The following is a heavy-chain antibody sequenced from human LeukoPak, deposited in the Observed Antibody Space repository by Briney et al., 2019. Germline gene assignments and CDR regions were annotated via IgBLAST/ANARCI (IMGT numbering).Heavy chain of an antibody. CDR1: GHTLTELS. CDR3: ATFIPRPNDYGDYLYYYYGMDV. V-gene: IGHV1-24*01. Sequence: EASVTVSFKVSGHTLTELSMHWVRQAPGKGLEWMGGVDPRDGETFYAEKFQGRVTMTEDTSTNTAYMELSSLRSEDTAIYYCATFIPRPNDYGDYLYYYYGMDVWGQGTTVTVSS. J-gene: IGHJ6*02. CDR2: VDPRDGET. D-gene: IGHD4-17*01.